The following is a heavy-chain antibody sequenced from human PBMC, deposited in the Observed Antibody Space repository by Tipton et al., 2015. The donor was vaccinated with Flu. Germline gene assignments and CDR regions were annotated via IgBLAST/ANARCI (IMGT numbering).Heavy chain of an antibody. V-gene: IGHV4-34*01. D-gene: IGHD1-26*01. CDR3: ATKFAYSGVWESADC. CDR2: INYSGSL. Sequence: TLSLTCSIYSGSFSAYYWSWIRQPPGKGLEWVGEINYSGSLNYNPSLKGRVTISVDSSKKQFSLKLRSVTAADTAVYYCATKFAYSGVWESADCWGQGTLATVSS. J-gene: IGHJ4*02. CDR1: SGSFSAYY.